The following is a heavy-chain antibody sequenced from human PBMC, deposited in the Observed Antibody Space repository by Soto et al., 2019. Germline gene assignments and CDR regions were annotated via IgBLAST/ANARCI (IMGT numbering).Heavy chain of an antibody. CDR3: ARGGSGYVWFNEF. Sequence: EQLVQSGAEVKKSGSSVKVSCKDTGGLFSSYAVSWVRQAPGQGREWMGVIIPVCDIVYYAQKFQGRVTITPDEATNTAYMELSSLRSEDTAMYYCARGGSGYVWFNEFWGPGTLVTVSS. CDR1: GGLFSSYA. J-gene: IGHJ4*02. D-gene: IGHD3-22*01. V-gene: IGHV1-69*01. CDR2: IIPVCDIV.